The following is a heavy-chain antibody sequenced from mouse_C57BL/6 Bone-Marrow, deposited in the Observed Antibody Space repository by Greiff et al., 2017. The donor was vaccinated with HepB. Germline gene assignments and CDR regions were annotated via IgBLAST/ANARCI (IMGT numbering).Heavy chain of an antibody. V-gene: IGHV5-17*01. J-gene: IGHJ2*01. CDR3: ARRAPTTRITTNYFDY. Sequence: EVHLVESGGGLVKPGGSLKLSCAASGFTFSDYGMHWVRQAPEKGLEWVAYISSGSSTIYYADTVKGRFTISRDNAKNTLFLQMTSLRSEDTAMYYCARRAPTTRITTNYFDYWGQGTTLTVSS. CDR1: GFTFSDYG. CDR2: ISSGSSTI. D-gene: IGHD2-4*01.